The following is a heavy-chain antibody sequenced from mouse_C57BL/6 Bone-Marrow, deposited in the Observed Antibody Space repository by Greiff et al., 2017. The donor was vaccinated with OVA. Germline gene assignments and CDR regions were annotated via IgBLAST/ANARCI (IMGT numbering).Heavy chain of an antibody. CDR2: IYPRSGNT. CDR1: GYTFTSYG. CDR3: ARSGVGNWDY. D-gene: IGHD2-1*01. Sequence: LVESGAELARPGASVKLSCKASGYTFTSYGISWVKQRTGQGLEWIGEIYPRSGNTYYNEKFKGKATLTADKSSSTAYMELRSLTSEDSAVYFCARSGVGNWDYWGQGTTLTVSS. J-gene: IGHJ2*01. V-gene: IGHV1-81*01.